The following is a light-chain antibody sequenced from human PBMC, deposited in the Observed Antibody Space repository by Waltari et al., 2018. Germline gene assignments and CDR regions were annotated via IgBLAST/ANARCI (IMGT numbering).Light chain of an antibody. J-gene: IGKJ4*01. Sequence: EMVFTQSPATLSLSPVEVATLSLRASQNVGNYLAWYQQKPGQAPRLLIYDTSNRATGIPARFSGSGSGTDFTLTISGLEPEDFAVYYCQHRSNWPLNFGGGTKVEIK. CDR3: QHRSNWPLN. CDR1: QNVGNY. CDR2: DTS. V-gene: IGKV3-11*01.